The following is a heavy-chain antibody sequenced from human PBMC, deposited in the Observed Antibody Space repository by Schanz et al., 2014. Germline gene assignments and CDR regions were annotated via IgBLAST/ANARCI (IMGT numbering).Heavy chain of an antibody. V-gene: IGHV3-11*05. Sequence: VQLLDSGGGLVQPGGSLRLSCAASGFTFSNYAMSWVRQAPGKGLEWVSYISGTTTYTNYADSVKGRFTISRDNAKNSLYLQMNSLRAEDTAVYYCAKDLLYGAPMPLNHLDYWGQGTLVTVSS. D-gene: IGHD2-2*01. CDR1: GFTFSNYA. J-gene: IGHJ4*02. CDR2: ISGTTTYT. CDR3: AKDLLYGAPMPLNHLDY.